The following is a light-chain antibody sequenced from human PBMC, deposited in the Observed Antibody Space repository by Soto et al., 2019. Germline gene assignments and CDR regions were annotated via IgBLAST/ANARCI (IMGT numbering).Light chain of an antibody. J-gene: IGLJ1*01. CDR3: QSYDSSLGANYV. Sequence: QAVVTQPPSVSGAPGQRVTISCTGSSSNLGAGYDVHWYQQLPGTAPKLLIYGNTNRPSGVPDRFSGSKSGTSASLAITGLQAEDEADYYCQSYDSSLGANYVFVTGTKLTVL. V-gene: IGLV1-40*01. CDR1: SSNLGAGYD. CDR2: GNT.